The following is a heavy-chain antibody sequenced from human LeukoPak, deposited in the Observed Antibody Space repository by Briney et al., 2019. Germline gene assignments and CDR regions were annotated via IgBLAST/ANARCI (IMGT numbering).Heavy chain of an antibody. V-gene: IGHV1-46*01. CDR1: GYTFIHYY. CDR2: IDGETGNT. Sequence: ASVKVSCKASGYTFIHYYMHWVRQARGQGLEWMGRIDGETGNTRYAQNFQGRVSMTRDTSTSTVYMELSSLRFEDTAVYYCARDRGGNYFGPGTHFAYWGQGALVTVSS. CDR3: ARDRGGNYFGPGTHFAY. J-gene: IGHJ4*02. D-gene: IGHD3-10*01.